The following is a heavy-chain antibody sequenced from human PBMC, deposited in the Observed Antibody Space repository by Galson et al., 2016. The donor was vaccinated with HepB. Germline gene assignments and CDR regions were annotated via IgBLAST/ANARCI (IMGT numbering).Heavy chain of an antibody. CDR3: AKRQQLAEYYFYYGMDV. D-gene: IGHD6-13*01. V-gene: IGHV1-69*06. Sequence: QSGAEVKKPEESLKISCKASGGTFNSYAFTWVRQAPGQGLQWMGGIIPVFGTVNYAQQFQGRVTITADKSTSTAYMELRSLRSEDTAVYYCAKRQQLAEYYFYYGMDVWGQGTTVTVSS. CDR2: IIPVFGTV. J-gene: IGHJ6*02. CDR1: GGTFNSYA.